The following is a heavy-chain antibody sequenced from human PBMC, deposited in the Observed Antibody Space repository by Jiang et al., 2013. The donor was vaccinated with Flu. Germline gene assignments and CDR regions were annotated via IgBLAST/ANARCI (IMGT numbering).Heavy chain of an antibody. CDR3: ASRGFPERQNAFDI. J-gene: IGHJ3*02. Sequence: QSGAEVKKPGSSVKVSCKASGGTFSSYTISWVRQAPGQGLEWMGRIIPILGIANYAQKFQGRVTITADKSTSTAYMEVRSLRSEDTAVYYCASRGFPERQNAFDIWGQGTMVTVSS. CDR2: IIPILGIA. V-gene: IGHV1-69*02. D-gene: IGHD1-1*01. CDR1: GGTFSSYT.